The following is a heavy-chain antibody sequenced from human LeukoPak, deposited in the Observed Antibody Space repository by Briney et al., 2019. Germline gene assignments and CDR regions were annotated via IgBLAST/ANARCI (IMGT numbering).Heavy chain of an antibody. CDR1: GGSISSYY. CDR3: AGGIGVTFGGVIPFDY. Sequence: PSETLSLTCTVSGGSISSYYGSWIRQPAGKGLEWIGRIYTSGSTNYNPSLKSRVTMSVDTSKNQFSLKLSSVTAADTAVYYCAGGIGVTFGGVIPFDYWGQGTLVTVSS. CDR2: IYTSGST. V-gene: IGHV4-4*07. D-gene: IGHD3-16*01. J-gene: IGHJ4*02.